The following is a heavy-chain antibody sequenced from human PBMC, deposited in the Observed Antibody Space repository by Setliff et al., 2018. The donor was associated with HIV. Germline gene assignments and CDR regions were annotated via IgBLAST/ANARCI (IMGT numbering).Heavy chain of an antibody. CDR1: GASITTDTYY. CDR2: IYHRGST. V-gene: IGHV4-39*01. CDR3: ARVRRDGNSFDD. J-gene: IGHJ4*02. Sequence: PSETLSLTCTVSGASITTDTYYWAWIRQPPGKGLEWIGSIYHRGSTHHNPSLKSRVTFSVDTSKNQFSLKLSSVTAADTAVYFCARVRRDGNSFDDWGQGTLVTVSS. D-gene: IGHD4-4*01.